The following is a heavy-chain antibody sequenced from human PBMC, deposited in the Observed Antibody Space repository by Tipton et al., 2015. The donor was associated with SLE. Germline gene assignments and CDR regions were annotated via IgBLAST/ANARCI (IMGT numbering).Heavy chain of an antibody. V-gene: IGHV4-59*11. D-gene: IGHD6-13*01. CDR1: GGSFSGHY. Sequence: LRLSCAVYGGSFSGHYWSWIRQPPGKGLEWIGYIYYSGSTNYNPSLKSRVTISVDTSKNQFSLKLSSVTAADTAVYYCASQFSGYSSPWFDPWGQGTLVTVSS. CDR3: ASQFSGYSSPWFDP. J-gene: IGHJ5*02. CDR2: IYYSGST.